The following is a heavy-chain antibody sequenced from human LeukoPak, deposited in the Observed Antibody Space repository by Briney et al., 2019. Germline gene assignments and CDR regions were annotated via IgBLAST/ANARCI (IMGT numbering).Heavy chain of an antibody. D-gene: IGHD3/OR15-3a*01. V-gene: IGHV4-59*08. J-gene: IGHJ4*02. CDR2: IYYSGNT. CDR1: GGSISSYY. Sequence: SETLSLTCTVSGGSISSYYWSWIRQPPGKGLEWIGYIYYSGNTYYNAFLKSQVSISIDTSKNQFSLRLTSVTAADTAVYYCARQTGSGLFILPGGQGTLVTVSS. CDR3: ARQTGSGLFILP.